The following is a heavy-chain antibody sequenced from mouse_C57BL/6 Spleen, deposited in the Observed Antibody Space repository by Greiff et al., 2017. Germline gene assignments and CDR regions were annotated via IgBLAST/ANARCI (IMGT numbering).Heavy chain of an antibody. Sequence: VQLQQSGPGLVQPSQSLSITCTVSGFSLTSYGVHWVRPSPGKGLEWLGVIWSGGSTDYNAAFISRLSISKDNSTSQVFFKMNSLQADDTAIYYCASLYDYDEGFAYWGQGTLVTVSA. CDR1: GFSLTSYG. J-gene: IGHJ3*01. D-gene: IGHD2-4*01. V-gene: IGHV2-2*01. CDR3: ASLYDYDEGFAY. CDR2: IWSGGST.